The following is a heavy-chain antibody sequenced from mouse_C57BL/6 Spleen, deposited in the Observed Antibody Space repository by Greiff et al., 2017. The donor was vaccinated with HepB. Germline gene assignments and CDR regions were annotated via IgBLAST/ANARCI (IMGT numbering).Heavy chain of an antibody. CDR3: ATFTTVAFDY. CDR1: GYAFSSSW. V-gene: IGHV1-82*01. D-gene: IGHD1-1*01. J-gene: IGHJ2*01. CDR2: IYPGDGDT. Sequence: VQLQQSGPELVKPGASVKISCKASGYAFSSSWMNWVKQRPGKGLEWIGRIYPGDGDTNYNGKFKGKATLTADKSSSTAYMQLSSLTSEDYAVYFCATFTTVAFDYWGQGTTLTVSS.